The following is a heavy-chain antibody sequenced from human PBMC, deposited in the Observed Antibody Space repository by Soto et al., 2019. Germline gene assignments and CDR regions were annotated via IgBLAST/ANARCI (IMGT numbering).Heavy chain of an antibody. Sequence: ASVKVSCRTSGYTFSSFGISWVRQAPGQGLEWMGWISTYNGNTNYAQKFQGRVTMTTDTSTNTAYLELRNLRSDDTAVYYCARDIVPSYWGQGTLVTVSS. J-gene: IGHJ4*02. D-gene: IGHD1-26*01. CDR2: ISTYNGNT. CDR3: ARDIVPSY. V-gene: IGHV1-18*01. CDR1: GYTFSSFG.